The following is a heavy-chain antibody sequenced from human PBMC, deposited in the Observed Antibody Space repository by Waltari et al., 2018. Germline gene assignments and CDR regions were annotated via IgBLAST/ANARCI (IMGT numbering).Heavy chain of an antibody. Sequence: EVQLVESGGGLIQPGGSLRLYCAASGFTVSSNYMSWVRQAPGKGLEWVSVIYSGGSTYYADSVKGRFTISRDNSKNTLYLQMNSLRAEDTAVYYCARYLYSSGWYGVGDYFDYWGQGTLVTVSS. D-gene: IGHD6-19*01. V-gene: IGHV3-53*01. CDR1: GFTVSSNY. J-gene: IGHJ4*02. CDR3: ARYLYSSGWYGVGDYFDY. CDR2: IYSGGST.